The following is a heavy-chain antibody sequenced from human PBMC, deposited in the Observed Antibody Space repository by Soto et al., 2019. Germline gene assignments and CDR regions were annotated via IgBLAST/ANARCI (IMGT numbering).Heavy chain of an antibody. Sequence: GSLRLSCAASGFTFSSYAMSWVRQAPGKGLEWVSAISGSGGSTYYADSVKGRFTISRDNSKNTLYLQMNSLRAEDTAVYYCAKGRDLRFLEWLFLFDYWGQGTLVTVSS. D-gene: IGHD3-3*01. CDR1: GFTFSSYA. CDR3: AKGRDLRFLEWLFLFDY. V-gene: IGHV3-23*01. CDR2: ISGSGGST. J-gene: IGHJ4*02.